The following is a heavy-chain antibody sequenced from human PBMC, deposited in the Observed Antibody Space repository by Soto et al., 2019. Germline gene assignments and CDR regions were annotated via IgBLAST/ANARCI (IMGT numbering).Heavy chain of an antibody. J-gene: IGHJ4*02. CDR1: GFTFSSYA. CDR3: ASPVSSVRR. V-gene: IGHV3-30-3*01. Sequence: QVQLVESGGGVVQPGRSLRLSCAASGFTFSSYAMHWVRQAPGKGLEWVAVISYDGSNKYYADSVKGRFTISRDNSKNTLYLQTNSLRAEDTAVYYCASPVSSVRRWGQGTLVTVSS. D-gene: IGHD2-15*01. CDR2: ISYDGSNK.